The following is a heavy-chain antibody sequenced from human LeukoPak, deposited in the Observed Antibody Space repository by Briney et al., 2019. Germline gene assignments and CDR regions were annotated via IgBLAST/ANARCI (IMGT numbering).Heavy chain of an antibody. CDR1: GYSFTNYW. J-gene: IGHJ4*02. V-gene: IGHV5-51*01. CDR3: ARIEGSTFDY. CDR2: IYPGDSNT. Sequence: GESLQISCKGSGYSFTNYWIGWVRQMPGKGLEWMGIIYPGDSNTRYSPSFQGQVTISADKSISTAYLQWSSLKASDTAIYYCARIEGSTFDYWGQGTLVTVSS.